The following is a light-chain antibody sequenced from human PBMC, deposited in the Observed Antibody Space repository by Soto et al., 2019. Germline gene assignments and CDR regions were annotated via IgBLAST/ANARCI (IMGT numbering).Light chain of an antibody. Sequence: QSVLTQPPSASGTPGQRVTISCSGSNSNVGSYYVYWYQQLPGTAPKLLIYRANQRPSGVPDRFSGSNSGTPASLAISGLRSEDEADYYCASWDDSLSGVVFGGGTKLTVL. CDR1: NSNVGSYY. CDR2: RAN. V-gene: IGLV1-47*01. CDR3: ASWDDSLSGVV. J-gene: IGLJ2*01.